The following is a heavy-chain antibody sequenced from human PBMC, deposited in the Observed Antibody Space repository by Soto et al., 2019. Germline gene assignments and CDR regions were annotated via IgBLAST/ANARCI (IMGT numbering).Heavy chain of an antibody. CDR1: ESTFSYYA. D-gene: IGHD3-22*01. J-gene: IGHJ2*01. V-gene: IGHV3-30-3*01. Sequence: QVQLVESGGGVVQPGRSLRLSCAASESTFSYYALHWVRQAPGKGLEWVAVISSDGNNKYYTDSVKGRFTISVDGSKNTLYLQLNSLRAEDTPVYYCTRETYDSSGPHWFFDLWGRGTQLIVSS. CDR2: ISSDGNNK. CDR3: TRETYDSSGPHWFFDL.